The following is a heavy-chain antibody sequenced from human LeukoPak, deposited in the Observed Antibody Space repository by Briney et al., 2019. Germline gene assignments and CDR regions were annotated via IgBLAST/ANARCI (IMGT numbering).Heavy chain of an antibody. CDR1: GFTFSSHW. CDR3: AREGNSSGWYLGAFDI. J-gene: IGHJ3*02. D-gene: IGHD6-19*01. CDR2: IKQDGSEN. Sequence: PGGSLRLSCAASGFTFSSHWMSWVRQAPGKGLEWVATIKQDGSENHYVDSVKGRFTISRDNAKSSLYLQMNSLRAEDTAVYYCAREGNSSGWYLGAFDIWGQGTMVTVSS. V-gene: IGHV3-7*01.